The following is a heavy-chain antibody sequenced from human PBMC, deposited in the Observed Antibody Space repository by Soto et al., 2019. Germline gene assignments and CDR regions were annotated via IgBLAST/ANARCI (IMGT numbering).Heavy chain of an antibody. V-gene: IGHV1-18*01. CDR2: ISAYNGDA. CDR1: GYTFTNNG. CDR3: ARMADTGWNFDY. D-gene: IGHD6-19*01. J-gene: IGHJ4*02. Sequence: VHLVQSGAEVKRPGASVKVSCKASGYTFTNNGISWVRQAPGQGLEWMGWISAYNGDANYAQKLQGRVTMTTDTSTSTAYMELRSLRSDDTAVYYCARMADTGWNFDYWGQGTLVAVSS.